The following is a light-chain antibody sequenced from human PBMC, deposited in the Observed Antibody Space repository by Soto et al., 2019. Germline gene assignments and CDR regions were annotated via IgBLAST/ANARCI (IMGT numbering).Light chain of an antibody. J-gene: IGLJ3*02. CDR1: SGDVGGDNY. CDR2: EVS. CDR3: SSYTTSNFWV. V-gene: IGLV2-14*01. Sequence: QSALTQPASVSGSPGPSITISCTGTSGDVGGDNYYSWCQQHPGKAHKIMIYEVSSQPSGSSNRCSASKSGKTASLTISGIQAEAEADYYCSSYTTSNFWVFGEGTKVTVL.